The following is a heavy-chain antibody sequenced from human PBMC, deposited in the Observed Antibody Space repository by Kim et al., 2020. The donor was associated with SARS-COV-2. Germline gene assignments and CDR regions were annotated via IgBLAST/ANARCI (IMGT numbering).Heavy chain of an antibody. V-gene: IGHV3-30*18. Sequence: GGSLRLSCAASGFTFSSYGMHWVRQAPCKGLECVAVISYDGSNKYYADSVKGRFTISRDNSKNTLYLQMNSLRAEDTAVYYCAKDLGDIVVVPAAMAYYYYGMDVWGQGTTVTVSS. CDR1: GFTFSSYG. J-gene: IGHJ6*02. CDR2: ISYDGSNK. CDR3: AKDLGDIVVVPAAMAYYYYGMDV. D-gene: IGHD2-2*01.